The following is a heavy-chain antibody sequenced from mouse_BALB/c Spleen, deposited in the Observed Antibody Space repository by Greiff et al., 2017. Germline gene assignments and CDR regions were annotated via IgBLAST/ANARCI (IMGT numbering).Heavy chain of an antibody. CDR3: ARPRDYRYDYYAMDY. V-gene: IGHV1-4*01. CDR2: INPSSGYT. J-gene: IGHJ4*01. Sequence: QVQLQQSGAELARPGASVKMSCKASGYTFTSYTMHWVKQRPGQGLEWIGYINPSSGYTNYNQKFKDKATLTADKSSSTAYMQLSSLTSEDSAVYYCARPRDYRYDYYAMDYWGQGTSVTVSS. CDR1: GYTFTSYT. D-gene: IGHD2-14*01.